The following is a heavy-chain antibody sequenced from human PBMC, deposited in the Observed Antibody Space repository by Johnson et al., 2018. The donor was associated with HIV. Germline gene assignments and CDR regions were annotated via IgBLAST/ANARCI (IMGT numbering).Heavy chain of an antibody. D-gene: IGHD6-25*01. CDR2: INWNGGST. CDR3: AKDSATDPFDI. CDR1: GFTFDDYG. J-gene: IGHJ3*02. Sequence: MLLVESGGGVVRPGGSLRLSCAASGFTFDDYGMSSVRQAPGKGLEWVSGINWNGGSTDYADSVKGRFTISRDNSKNTLYLQMNSLRAEDTAVYYCAKDSATDPFDIWGQGTMVTVSS. V-gene: IGHV3-20*04.